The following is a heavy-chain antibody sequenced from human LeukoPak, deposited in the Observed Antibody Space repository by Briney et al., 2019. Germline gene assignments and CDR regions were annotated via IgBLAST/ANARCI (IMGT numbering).Heavy chain of an antibody. CDR2: IYHSGST. D-gene: IGHD3-10*01. V-gene: IGHV4-38-2*02. Sequence: SETLSLTCSVSGYSISSGYYWGWIRQPPGKGLEWIGTIYHSGSTYYNPSLKSRVTISVDTSKNHFSLKLSSVTAADTAVYYCASDRGIAGSGTFDIWGQGTMVTVSS. CDR1: GYSISSGYY. CDR3: ASDRGIAGSGTFDI. J-gene: IGHJ3*02.